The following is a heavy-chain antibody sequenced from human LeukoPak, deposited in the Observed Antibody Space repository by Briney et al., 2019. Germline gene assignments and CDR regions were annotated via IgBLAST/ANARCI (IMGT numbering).Heavy chain of an antibody. CDR2: ISPNSGGT. D-gene: IGHD5-12*01. Sequence: ASVKVSCKASGYSFTGYNIHWVRQAPGQGLEWMGWISPNSGGTNYAQKFQGRVTMTRDTSISTAYMELRGLRSDDTAVYYCARGSSGGYPDYWGQGTLVSVSA. V-gene: IGHV1-2*02. CDR3: ARGSSGGYPDY. CDR1: GYSFTGYN. J-gene: IGHJ4*02.